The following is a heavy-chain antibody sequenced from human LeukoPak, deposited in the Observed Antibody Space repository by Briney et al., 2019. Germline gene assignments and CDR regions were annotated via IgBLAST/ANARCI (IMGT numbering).Heavy chain of an antibody. CDR1: GYTFTTYG. Sequence: ASVKVSCKASGYTFTTYGISWVRQAPGQGLEWMGWISAYNGNTNYAQKLQGRVTMTTDTSTSTAYMELRSLRSDDTAVYYCARYYPGYYGSGAYYYFDYWGQGTLVTVSS. CDR2: ISAYNGNT. J-gene: IGHJ4*02. V-gene: IGHV1-18*01. D-gene: IGHD3-10*01. CDR3: ARYYPGYYGSGAYYYFDY.